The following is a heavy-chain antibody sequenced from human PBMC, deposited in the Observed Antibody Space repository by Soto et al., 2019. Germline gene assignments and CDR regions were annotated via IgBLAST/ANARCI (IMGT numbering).Heavy chain of an antibody. CDR2: IYHSGST. D-gene: IGHD3-3*01. V-gene: IGHV4-38-2*01. J-gene: IGHJ4*02. CDR1: GYSISSGYY. Sequence: SETRSLTCAVSGYSISSGYYWGWIRQPPGKGLEWIGSIYHSGSTYYNPSLKSRVTISVDTSKNQFSLKLSSVTAADTAVYYCARGSDYDFWSGYYSFDYWGQGTLVTVSS. CDR3: ARGSDYDFWSGYYSFDY.